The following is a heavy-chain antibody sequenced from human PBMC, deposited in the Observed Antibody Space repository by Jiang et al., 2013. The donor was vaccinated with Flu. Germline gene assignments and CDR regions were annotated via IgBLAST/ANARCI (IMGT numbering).Heavy chain of an antibody. CDR1: GGSISSGDYY. CDR2: IYYSGST. J-gene: IGHJ3*02. Sequence: SGSGLVKPSQTLSLTCTVSGGSISSGDYYWSWIRQPPGKGLEWIGYIYYSGSTYYNPSLKSRVTISVGTSKNQFSLKLSSVTAAGTAVYYCARGSLVVVAALGAFDIWGQGTMVTVSS. V-gene: IGHV4-30-4*01. D-gene: IGHD2-15*01. CDR3: ARGSLVVVAALGAFDI.